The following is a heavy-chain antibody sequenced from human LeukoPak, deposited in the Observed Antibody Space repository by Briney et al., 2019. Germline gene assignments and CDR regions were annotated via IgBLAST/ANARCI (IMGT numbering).Heavy chain of an antibody. D-gene: IGHD6-19*01. CDR1: GGSISSYY. CDR2: IYYSGST. V-gene: IGHV4-59*08. Sequence: PSETLSLTCTVSGGSISSYYWSWIRQPPGKGLEWIGYIYYSGSTNYNPSLKSRVTISVDTSKNQFSLKLSSVTAADTAVYYCASVIAVAGRDYFDYWGQGTLVTVSS. J-gene: IGHJ4*02. CDR3: ASVIAVAGRDYFDY.